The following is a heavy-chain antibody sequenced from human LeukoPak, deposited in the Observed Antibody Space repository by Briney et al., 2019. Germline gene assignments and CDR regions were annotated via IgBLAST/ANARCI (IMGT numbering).Heavy chain of an antibody. V-gene: IGHV3-23*01. D-gene: IGHD4-17*01. J-gene: IGHJ3*02. Sequence: QPGGSLRLSCATSQFKFNNYGMTWVRQAPGKGLEWVSSITGSGDRTQYADSVQGRFTISRDNSKNTLYLQMNSLRAEDTAVYYCAKDPNGDYIGTFDIWGQGTMVTVSS. CDR1: QFKFNNYG. CDR2: ITGSGDRT. CDR3: AKDPNGDYIGTFDI.